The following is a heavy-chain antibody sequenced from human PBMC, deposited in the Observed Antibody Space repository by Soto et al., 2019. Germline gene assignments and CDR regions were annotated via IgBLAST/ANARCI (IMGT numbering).Heavy chain of an antibody. Sequence: EVQLLESGGGWLQPGGSLRLSCAASGFTFSSYAMNWVRQAPGKGLEWVSGITGSGAGSYYSDSVKGRFTISRDNSKNTLYLQMNSLRAEDTAVYYCAKAYSNSWPNDWFDPWGXGXXVTVSS. CDR1: GFTFSSYA. CDR3: AKAYSNSWPNDWFDP. V-gene: IGHV3-23*01. D-gene: IGHD6-13*01. CDR2: ITGSGAGS. J-gene: IGHJ5*02.